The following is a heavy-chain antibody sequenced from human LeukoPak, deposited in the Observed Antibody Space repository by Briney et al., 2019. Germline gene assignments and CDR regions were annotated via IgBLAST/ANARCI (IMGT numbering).Heavy chain of an antibody. J-gene: IGHJ4*02. CDR2: ISSSSSYI. V-gene: IGHV3-21*01. CDR1: GFTFSSYS. Sequence: PGGSLRLSCAASGFTFSSYSMNWVRQAPGKELEWVSSISSSSSYIYYADSVKGRFTISRDNAKNSLYLQMNSLRAEDTAVYYCARDGYSYGNPFDYWGQGTLVTVSS. D-gene: IGHD5-18*01. CDR3: ARDGYSYGNPFDY.